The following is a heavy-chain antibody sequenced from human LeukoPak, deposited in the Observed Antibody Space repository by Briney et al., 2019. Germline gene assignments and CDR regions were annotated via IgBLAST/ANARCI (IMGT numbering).Heavy chain of an antibody. J-gene: IGHJ3*02. V-gene: IGHV3-21*04. CDR2: ISSSSSYI. Sequence: PGGSLRLSCAASGFTFSSYSMNWVRQAPGKGLEWVSSISSSSSYIYYADSVKGRFTISRDNSKNTLYLQMNSLRAEDTAVYYCAKDDQVKISDFWSGYPDADAFDIWGQGTMVTVSS. D-gene: IGHD3-3*01. CDR3: AKDDQVKISDFWSGYPDADAFDI. CDR1: GFTFSSYS.